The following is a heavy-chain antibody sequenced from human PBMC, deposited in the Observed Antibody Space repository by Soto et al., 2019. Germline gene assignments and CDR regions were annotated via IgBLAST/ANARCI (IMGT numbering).Heavy chain of an antibody. CDR2: IYHSGST. CDR3: ARQSSSWRFVDY. D-gene: IGHD6-13*01. Sequence: QVQLQESGPGLVKPSGTLSLTCAVSSGSISSSNWWSWVRQPPGKGLEWIGEIYHSGSTNYNPSLNNRVTIAVDKSKNQFSLKLSSVTAADTAVYYCARQSSSWRFVDYWGQGTLVTVSS. V-gene: IGHV4-4*02. J-gene: IGHJ4*02. CDR1: SGSISSSNW.